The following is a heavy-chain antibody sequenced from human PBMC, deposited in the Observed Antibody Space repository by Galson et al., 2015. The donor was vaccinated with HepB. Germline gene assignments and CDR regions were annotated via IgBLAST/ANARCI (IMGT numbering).Heavy chain of an antibody. CDR3: AKGPYDSSGSYHYHYGGDV. Sequence: SLRLSCAASGFSFYSFAMSWVRQAPEKGLEWVSTISGSGDRTYYADSVKGRFIISRDIFTNTLYLQMNSLRVDDTAVYYCAKGPYDSSGSYHYHYGGDVWGRGTAVTVSS. CDR1: GFSFYSFA. V-gene: IGHV3-23*01. D-gene: IGHD3-22*01. CDR2: ISGSGDRT. J-gene: IGHJ6*02.